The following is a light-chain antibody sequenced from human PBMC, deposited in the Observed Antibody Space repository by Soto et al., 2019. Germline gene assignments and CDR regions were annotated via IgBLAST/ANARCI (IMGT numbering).Light chain of an antibody. CDR3: QQFGSYSLT. J-gene: IGKJ4*01. CDR1: QSISTS. V-gene: IGKV1-5*03. Sequence: DIQMTQSPSILSASVGDRVTITCRASQSISTSLAWYQQKPGKAPNLLISKASNLETGVPSRFSGSGSGTEFTLTISSLQTDDFATYCCQQFGSYSLTFGGGTKVVIK. CDR2: KAS.